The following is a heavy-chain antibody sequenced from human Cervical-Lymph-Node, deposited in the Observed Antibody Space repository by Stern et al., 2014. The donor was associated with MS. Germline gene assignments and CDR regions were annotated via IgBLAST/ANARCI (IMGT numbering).Heavy chain of an antibody. CDR1: GFTFGDYA. CDR3: TRASIVSP. CDR2: IRSKGFGGTT. J-gene: IGHJ5*02. D-gene: IGHD3-22*01. Sequence: EVQLVESGGGLVQPERSLRLSCTASGFTFGDYAMSWFRQAPGRGLDWVGSIRSKGFGGTTEYAASVKGRFTISRDDSKSIAYLQMNSLNTEDTALYYCTRASIVSPWGQGTLVTVSS. V-gene: IGHV3-49*03.